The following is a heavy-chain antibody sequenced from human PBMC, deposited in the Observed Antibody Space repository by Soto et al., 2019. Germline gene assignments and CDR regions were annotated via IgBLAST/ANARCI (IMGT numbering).Heavy chain of an antibody. CDR3: ARGGTYYDFWSGYSPYYYYMDV. V-gene: IGHV1-2*04. J-gene: IGHJ6*03. CDR1: GYTVPGYY. Sequence: ASGKVACKASGYTVPGYYMDWVRQAPGQGLEWMGWINPNRGGTNYAQKFQGWVTMTRDTSISTAYMELSRLRSDDTAVYYCARGGTYYDFWSGYSPYYYYMDVWGKGTTVTVSS. D-gene: IGHD3-3*01. CDR2: INPNRGGT.